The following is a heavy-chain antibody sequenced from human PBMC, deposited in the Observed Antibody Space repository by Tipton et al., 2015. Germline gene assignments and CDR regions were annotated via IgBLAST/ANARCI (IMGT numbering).Heavy chain of an antibody. CDR1: SDSISKYY. V-gene: IGHV4-39*01. Sequence: TLSLTCSVSSDSISKYYWSWIRQPPGKGLEWIGSLSYSGKTDYNPPLRSRVTISVDTSKNQFSLRLSSVTAADTAVYYCARSLFPETAGLENWFDPWGQGTLVTVSS. CDR3: ARSLFPETAGLENWFDP. D-gene: IGHD6-13*01. CDR2: LSYSGKT. J-gene: IGHJ5*02.